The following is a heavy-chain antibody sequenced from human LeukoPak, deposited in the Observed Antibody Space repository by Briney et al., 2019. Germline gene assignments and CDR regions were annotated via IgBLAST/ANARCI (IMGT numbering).Heavy chain of an antibody. D-gene: IGHD1-26*01. V-gene: IGHV3-30*18. J-gene: IGHJ4*02. CDR2: ISYDGSNK. CDR1: GFTFSSYG. Sequence: GRSLRLSCAASGFTFSSYGMHWVRQAPGKGLEWVAVISYDGSNKYCADSVKGRFTISRDNSKNTLYLQMNSLRAEDTAVYYCAKLGAVHFDYWGQGTLVTVSS. CDR3: AKLGAVHFDY.